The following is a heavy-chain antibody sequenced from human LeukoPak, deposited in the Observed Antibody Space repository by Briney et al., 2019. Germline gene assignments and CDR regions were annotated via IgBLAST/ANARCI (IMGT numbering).Heavy chain of an antibody. V-gene: IGHV3-21*01. D-gene: IGHD1-26*01. CDR1: GFSFSSYS. CDR3: ASGSPAGDY. J-gene: IGHJ4*02. Sequence: GGSPRLSCAASGFSFSSYSMNWVRQAPGKGLEWVSSISSSKSYIFYADSVKGRFTISRDNAKNSLYLEMTSLRAEDTAVYYCASGSPAGDYWGQGTLVTVPS. CDR2: ISSSKSYI.